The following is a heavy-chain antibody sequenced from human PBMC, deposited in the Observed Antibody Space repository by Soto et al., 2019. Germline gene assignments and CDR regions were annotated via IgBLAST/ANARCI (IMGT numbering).Heavy chain of an antibody. D-gene: IGHD1-26*01. Sequence: GGSLRLSCAASGFTFSSYAMSWVRQAPGKGLEWVSAISGSGGSTYYADSVKGRFTISRDNSKNTLYLQMNSLRAEDTAVYYCAKFRVGATMLRTSLDYWGQGTLVTVSS. V-gene: IGHV3-23*01. J-gene: IGHJ4*02. CDR2: ISGSGGST. CDR3: AKFRVGATMLRTSLDY. CDR1: GFTFSSYA.